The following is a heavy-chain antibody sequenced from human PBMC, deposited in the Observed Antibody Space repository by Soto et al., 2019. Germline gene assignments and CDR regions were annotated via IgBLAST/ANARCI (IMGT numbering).Heavy chain of an antibody. V-gene: IGHV1-69*06. CDR1: GGTFSSYA. D-gene: IGHD2-2*01. J-gene: IGHJ6*02. CDR3: ARLYCSSTSCYPGGMDV. Sequence: QGQLVQSGAEVKKPGSSVKVSCKASGGTFSSYAISWVRQAPGQGLEWMGGIIPIFGTANYAQKFQGRVTINADKSTSTAYMELSSLRSEDTAVYYCARLYCSSTSCYPGGMDVWGQGTTVTVSS. CDR2: IIPIFGTA.